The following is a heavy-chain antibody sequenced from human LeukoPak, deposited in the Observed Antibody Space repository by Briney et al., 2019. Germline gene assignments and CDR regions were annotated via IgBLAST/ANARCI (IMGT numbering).Heavy chain of an antibody. CDR1: GYTISSHW. D-gene: IGHD4-17*01. Sequence: GESLKISCKGSGYTISSHWIAWVRQMPGKGLDWMGIIYPDDSDTRYSPSFQGQVTISADKSISTAYLQWGSLKASDTATYYCAIIYADSRAFDYWGQGTLVTVSS. CDR2: IYPDDSDT. V-gene: IGHV5-51*01. J-gene: IGHJ4*02. CDR3: AIIYADSRAFDY.